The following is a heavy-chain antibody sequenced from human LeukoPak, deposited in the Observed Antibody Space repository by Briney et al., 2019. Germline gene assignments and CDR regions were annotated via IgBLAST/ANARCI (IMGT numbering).Heavy chain of an antibody. CDR1: GFTFSSYG. V-gene: IGHV3-30*18. J-gene: IGHJ6*02. Sequence: PGGSLRLSCAASGFTFSSYGMHWVRQAPGKGLEWVAVISYDGSNKYYADSVKGRFTISRDNSKNTLYLQMNSLGAEDTAVYYCAKDLSDYGVHPYYYYYGMDVWGQGTTVTVSS. CDR3: AKDLSDYGVHPYYYYYGMDV. CDR2: ISYDGSNK. D-gene: IGHD4-17*01.